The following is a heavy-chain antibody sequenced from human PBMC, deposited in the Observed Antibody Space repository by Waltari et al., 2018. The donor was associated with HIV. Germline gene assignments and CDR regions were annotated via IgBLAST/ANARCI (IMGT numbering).Heavy chain of an antibody. CDR3: ARDGAPPQY. V-gene: IGHV3-30*04. Sequence: QVQLVESGGGVVQPGRSLRLSCAASGFTFSSEAMHWVRQAPGKGWGGVAAISYDGRNKYYADSVKGRFTVSRDNSKNTLYVEMSSLSPEDTAVYFCARDGAPPQYWGQGTLVTVSS. CDR1: GFTFSSEA. CDR2: ISYDGRNK. J-gene: IGHJ4*02.